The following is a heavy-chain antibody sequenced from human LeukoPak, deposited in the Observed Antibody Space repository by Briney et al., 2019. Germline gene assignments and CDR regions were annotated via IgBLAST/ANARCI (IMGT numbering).Heavy chain of an antibody. CDR1: GGSISSSSYY. CDR3: ARQTGSGLFILP. Sequence: SETLSLTCTVSGGSISSSSYYWSWIRQPAGKGLEWIGRIYTSGITNYNPSLKSRVTISVDTSKNQFSLRLSSVTAADTAVYYCARQTGSGLFILPGGQGTLVTVSS. V-gene: IGHV4-61*02. CDR2: IYTSGIT. D-gene: IGHD3/OR15-3a*01. J-gene: IGHJ4*02.